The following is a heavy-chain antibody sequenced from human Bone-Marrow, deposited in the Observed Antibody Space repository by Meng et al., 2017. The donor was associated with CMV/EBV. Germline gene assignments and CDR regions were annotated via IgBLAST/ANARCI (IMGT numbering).Heavy chain of an antibody. J-gene: IGHJ6*02. CDR3: ARDIVVVPAATTLNYYYGMDV. D-gene: IGHD2-2*01. Sequence: LSLTCAASGFTFRSYAMHWVRQAPGKGLEWVAVISYDGNNKYFADSVKGRFTISRDNSKNTLYLQMNSLRAEDTAVYYCARDIVVVPAATTLNYYYGMDVWGQGTTVTVS. CDR1: GFTFRSYA. CDR2: ISYDGNNK. V-gene: IGHV3-30-3*01.